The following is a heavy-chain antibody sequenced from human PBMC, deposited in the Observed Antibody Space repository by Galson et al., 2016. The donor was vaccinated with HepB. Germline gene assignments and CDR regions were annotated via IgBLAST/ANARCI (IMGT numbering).Heavy chain of an antibody. Sequence: TLSLTCSVSGASMTSSITNYWGWVRQPPGKGLEWLGYIDYSGSTYSRPSLKSRLTMSIDTSKNQFSLILGSVTAADTAKYFCVRVGFTFGMNWLDPWGQGALVTVSS. V-gene: IGHV4-30-4*08. D-gene: IGHD3-16*01. CDR2: IDYSGST. CDR3: VRVGFTFGMNWLDP. CDR1: GASMTSSITNY. J-gene: IGHJ5*02.